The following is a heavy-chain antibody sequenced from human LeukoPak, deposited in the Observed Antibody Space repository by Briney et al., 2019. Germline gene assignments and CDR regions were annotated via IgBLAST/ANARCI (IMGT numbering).Heavy chain of an antibody. V-gene: IGHV3-72*01. CDR2: VRNKTKRYTT. J-gene: IGHJ5*02. CDR1: GFTFSNHY. Sequence: GSLRLSCAASGFTFSNHYMDWVRQAPGKGLEWVGRVRNKTKRYTTEYAASVKGRFTISRDDSKNSLYLQMNSLRAEDTAVYYCAKPYYYDSSGYYYPHWFDPWGQGTLVTVSS. CDR3: AKPYYYDSSGYYYPHWFDP. D-gene: IGHD3-22*01.